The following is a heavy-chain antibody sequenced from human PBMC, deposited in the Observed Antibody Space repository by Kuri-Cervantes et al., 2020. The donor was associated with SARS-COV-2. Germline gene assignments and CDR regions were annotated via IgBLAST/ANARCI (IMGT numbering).Heavy chain of an antibody. CDR1: GFTFSSYS. Sequence: GESLKISCAASGFTFSSYSMNWVRQAPGKGLEWVAFIRYDGSNKYYADSVKGRFTISRDNSKNTLYLQMNSLRAEDTAVYYCATNPVPAAMPFDYWGQGTLVTVSS. J-gene: IGHJ4*02. CDR2: IRYDGSNK. V-gene: IGHV3-30*02. D-gene: IGHD2-2*01. CDR3: ATNPVPAAMPFDY.